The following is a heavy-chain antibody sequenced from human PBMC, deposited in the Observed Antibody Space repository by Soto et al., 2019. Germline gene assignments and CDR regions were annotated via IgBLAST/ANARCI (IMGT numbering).Heavy chain of an antibody. Sequence: GGSLRLSCAASGFTFDDYAMHWVRQAPGKGLEWVSGISWNSGSMGYADSVKGRFTISRDNAKNSLYLQMNSLRAEDTALYYCAKDKGSGSYGVLNAFDIWGQGTMVTVSS. V-gene: IGHV3-9*01. CDR1: GFTFDDYA. D-gene: IGHD3-10*01. CDR3: AKDKGSGSYGVLNAFDI. J-gene: IGHJ3*02. CDR2: ISWNSGSM.